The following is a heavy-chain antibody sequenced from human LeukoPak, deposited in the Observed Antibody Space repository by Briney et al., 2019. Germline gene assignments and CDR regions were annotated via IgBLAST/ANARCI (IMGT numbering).Heavy chain of an antibody. CDR3: ARVTSGYSYEFDY. CDR1: GGSISSGDYY. V-gene: IGHV4-30-4*02. Sequence: PADTLSLTCTVSGGSISSGDYYWSWIRQPPGKGLECIGYIYYSGSTYYNPSLKSRVTISVDTSKNQFSLKLSSVTAADTAVYYCARVTSGYSYEFDYWGQGTLVTVSS. J-gene: IGHJ4*02. CDR2: IYYSGST. D-gene: IGHD5-18*01.